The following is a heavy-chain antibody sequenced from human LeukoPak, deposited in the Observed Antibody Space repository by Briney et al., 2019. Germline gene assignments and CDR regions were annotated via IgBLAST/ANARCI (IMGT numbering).Heavy chain of an antibody. J-gene: IGHJ5*02. Sequence: GGSLRLSCAASGFTFCNYAMSWVRQAPGKGLEWVSAISATGGATYYADSVKGRFTMSRDNSMNTLYLQMNNLRAGDTALYYCAREPMSTGWFDPWGQGTLVTVSS. V-gene: IGHV3-23*01. CDR1: GFTFCNYA. CDR3: AREPMSTGWFDP. CDR2: ISATGGAT. D-gene: IGHD3-10*02.